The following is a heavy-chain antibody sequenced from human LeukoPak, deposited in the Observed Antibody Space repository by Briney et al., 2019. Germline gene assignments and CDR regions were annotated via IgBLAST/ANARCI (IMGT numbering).Heavy chain of an antibody. CDR3: ARVGWFGTANFDY. CDR2: IWYDGSNK. CDR1: GFTFSSYG. D-gene: IGHD3-10*01. Sequence: GGSLRLSCAASGFTFSSYGMHWVRQAPGKGLEWVAVIWYDGSNKYYADSVKGRFTISRDNSKNTLYLQMNSLRAEDTAVYFCARVGWFGTANFDYWGQGTLVTVSS. V-gene: IGHV3-33*01. J-gene: IGHJ4*02.